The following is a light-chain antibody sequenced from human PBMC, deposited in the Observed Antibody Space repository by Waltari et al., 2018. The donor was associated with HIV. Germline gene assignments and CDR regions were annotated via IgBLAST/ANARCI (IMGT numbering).Light chain of an antibody. V-gene: IGLV1-47*01. CDR2: KNT. CDR3: EAWDDSLRGHVV. J-gene: IGLJ2*01. Sequence: QSVLTQPPSASATPGQRVTISCSGTRSNIGSNFVFWYQQFPGTAPKLLMYKNTMRCSGGPDRIAVSNAGTSASLASGGLRSEEEAVYYCEAWDDSLRGHVVFGGGTNLTV. CDR1: RSNIGSNF.